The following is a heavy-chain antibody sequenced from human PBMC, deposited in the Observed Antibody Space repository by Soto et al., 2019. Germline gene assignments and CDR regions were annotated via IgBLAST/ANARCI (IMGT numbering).Heavy chain of an antibody. CDR2: IGGDNGNT. CDR3: ARDRRIRARNFDY. CDR1: GYTLTNYG. D-gene: IGHD3-10*01. J-gene: IGHJ4*02. Sequence: QVPLVQSGAEVKKPGASVKVSCKASGYTLTNYGISWVRQAPGQGLEWMGWIGGDNGNTNYAQSLQGRVTMSRDTSTSTAYMELRSLGSDDTAVYYCARDRRIRARNFDYWGQGTLVTVSS. V-gene: IGHV1-18*01.